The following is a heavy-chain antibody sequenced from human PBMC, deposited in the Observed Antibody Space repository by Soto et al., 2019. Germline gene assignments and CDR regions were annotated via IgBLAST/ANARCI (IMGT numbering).Heavy chain of an antibody. CDR1: GFTFTSYY. CDR3: ARGGSGYTWFNEF. J-gene: IGHJ4*02. CDR2: INPAPGST. D-gene: IGHD3-22*01. Sequence: QVQLLQSGAEVKKSGAPVKISCKTSGFTFTSYYLHWVRQAPGQGLEWMGIINPAPGSTNYAQKFEGRVSMTADMSTNTVYMQLARLTSEDTGVYYCARGGSGYTWFNEFWGQGTLVTVSS. V-gene: IGHV1-46*01.